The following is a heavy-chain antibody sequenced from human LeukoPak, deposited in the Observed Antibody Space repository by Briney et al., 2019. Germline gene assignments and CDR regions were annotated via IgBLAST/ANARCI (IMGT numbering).Heavy chain of an antibody. CDR1: GESLGESS. CDR2: INHRRRT. J-gene: IGHJ4*02. CDR3: AKVAGYSSSRYGGPFDY. V-gene: IGHV4-34*01. Sequence: SETLSLTCAVYGESLGESSWTWIRQPPEKGLEWIGEINHRRRTNYIPSLKSRVTISIDTSKNQFSLKLSSVTAADTAVYYCAKVAGYSSSRYGGPFDYWGQGTLVTVSS. D-gene: IGHD6-13*01.